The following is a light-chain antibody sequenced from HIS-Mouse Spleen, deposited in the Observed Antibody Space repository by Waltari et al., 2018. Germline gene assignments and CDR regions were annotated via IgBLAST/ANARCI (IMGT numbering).Light chain of an antibody. CDR3: CSYAGSSTNWV. CDR1: SSEVGSYNL. CDR2: EGS. V-gene: IGLV2-23*01. Sequence: QSALTQPASVSGSPGQSIPISCTGTSSEVGSYNLVSWYQQHPGKAPKLMIYEGSKRPSGVSNRFSGSKSGNTASLTISGLQAEDEADYYCCSYAGSSTNWVFGGGTKMTVL. J-gene: IGLJ3*02.